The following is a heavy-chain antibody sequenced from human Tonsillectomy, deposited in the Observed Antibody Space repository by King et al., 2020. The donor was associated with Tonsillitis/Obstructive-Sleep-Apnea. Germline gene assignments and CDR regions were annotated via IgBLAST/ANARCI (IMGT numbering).Heavy chain of an antibody. CDR3: AKDRGFTSGPSDAFDI. J-gene: IGHJ3*02. D-gene: IGHD2-15*01. CDR2: IWFDGSNK. V-gene: IGHV3-33*06. CDR1: GFTFSTSG. Sequence: QVQLVESGGGVVQPGRSLRLSCAASGFTFSTSGMHWVRQAPGKGLEWVAVIWFDGSNKYYTDSGKGRFTISRDNSKNTLYLQMNSLRAEDTAVYYWAKDRGFTSGPSDAFDIWRQGPMLTVSS.